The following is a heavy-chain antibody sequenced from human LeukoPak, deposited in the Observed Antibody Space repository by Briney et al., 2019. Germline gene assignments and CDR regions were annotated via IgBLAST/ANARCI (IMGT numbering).Heavy chain of an antibody. CDR1: GYSISSGYY. Sequence: SSETLSLTCAVSGYSISSGYYWGRIRQPPGKGLEWIGSIYHSGSTYYNPSLKSRVTISVDTPKNKFSLKLNSVTAADAAVYYCARYNWNDGYFDYWGQGTLVTVSS. CDR2: IYHSGST. D-gene: IGHD1-1*01. V-gene: IGHV4-38-2*01. CDR3: ARYNWNDGYFDY. J-gene: IGHJ4*02.